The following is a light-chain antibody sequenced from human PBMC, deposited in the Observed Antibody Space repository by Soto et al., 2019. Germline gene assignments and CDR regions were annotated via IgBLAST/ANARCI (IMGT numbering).Light chain of an antibody. CDR2: EAC. J-gene: IGKJ1*01. CDR1: QSVSSSY. V-gene: IGKV3-20*01. CDR3: QQYGSSPPT. Sequence: EVVLTQSPGTLSLSPGERATLSCRASQSVSSSYVAWYQQKPGQAPRLLIYEACIRAIVIPDRFSGSGSGTNFTITISRLEPEDSAVYHCQQYGSSPPTFGQGSKVEIK.